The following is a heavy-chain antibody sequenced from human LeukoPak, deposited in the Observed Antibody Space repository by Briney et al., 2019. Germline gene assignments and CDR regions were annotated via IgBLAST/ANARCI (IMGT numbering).Heavy chain of an antibody. Sequence: SETLSLTCTVSGYSISSGYYWGWVRQPPGKGLEWIGSIYHSGTTYYNPSLKSRVTISVDTSKNQFSLKLSSVTAADTAVYYCARGCEYCSSTSCYDAFDIWGQGTMVTVSS. CDR1: GYSISSGYY. J-gene: IGHJ3*02. CDR3: ARGCEYCSSTSCYDAFDI. V-gene: IGHV4-38-2*02. D-gene: IGHD2-2*01. CDR2: IYHSGTT.